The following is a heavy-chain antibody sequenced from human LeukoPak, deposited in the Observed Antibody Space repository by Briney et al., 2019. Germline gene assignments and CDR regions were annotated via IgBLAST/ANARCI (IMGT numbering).Heavy chain of an antibody. V-gene: IGHV4-34*01. CDR3: ARDRTAEDAFDI. CDR2: INHSGST. Sequence: SETLSLTCAVYGGSFSGYYWSWIRQPPGKGLEWIGEINHSGSTNYNPSLKSRVTISVDTSKNQFSLKLSSVTAADTAVYYCARDRTAEDAFDIWGQGTMVTVSS. D-gene: IGHD1-14*01. J-gene: IGHJ3*02. CDR1: GGSFSGYY.